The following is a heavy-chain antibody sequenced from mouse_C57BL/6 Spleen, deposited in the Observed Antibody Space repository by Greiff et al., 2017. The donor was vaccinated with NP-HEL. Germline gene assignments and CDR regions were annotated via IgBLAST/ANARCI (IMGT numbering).Heavy chain of an antibody. CDR1: GYTFTDYY. CDR2: IYPGSGNT. CDR3: ARDPYYYGSSPYAMDY. D-gene: IGHD1-1*01. Sequence: QVQLQQSGAELVRPGASVKLSCKASGYTFTDYYINWVKQRPGQGLEWIARIYPGSGNTSYNEKFKGKATLTAEKSSSTAYMQLSSLTSEDSAVYFCARDPYYYGSSPYAMDYWGQGTSVTVSS. J-gene: IGHJ4*01. V-gene: IGHV1-76*01.